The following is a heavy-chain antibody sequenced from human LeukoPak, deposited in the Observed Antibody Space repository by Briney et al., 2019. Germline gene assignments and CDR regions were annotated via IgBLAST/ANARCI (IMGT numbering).Heavy chain of an antibody. D-gene: IGHD6-13*01. CDR1: GFTFRSYW. CDR3: AGDIEAACLCLDY. Sequence: GSLRLSCAASGFTFRSYWMTWVRQAPGKGLAWVANMKYDGSEKYSVDSVKGRFTISRDNAKNSLYLQMNSLRAEDTAVYYCAGDIEAACLCLDYWGQGSLVTVSS. CDR2: MKYDGSEK. V-gene: IGHV3-7*01. J-gene: IGHJ4*02.